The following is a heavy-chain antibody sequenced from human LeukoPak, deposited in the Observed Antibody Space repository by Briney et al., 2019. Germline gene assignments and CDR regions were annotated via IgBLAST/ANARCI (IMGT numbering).Heavy chain of an antibody. CDR1: VFSLTTFGMH. D-gene: IGHD5-24*01. V-gene: IGHV2-70D*14. Sequence: SGPALVKPTQTLTLTCTFSVFSLTTFGMHIHWIRQPPGRALEWLARIDWDGETFYRASLKTRLSISKDTYKNQVVLTLTNLDPLDTARYYCARRRDGYHFDHWGQGTPVTVSS. J-gene: IGHJ4*02. CDR3: ARRRDGYHFDH. CDR2: IDWDGET.